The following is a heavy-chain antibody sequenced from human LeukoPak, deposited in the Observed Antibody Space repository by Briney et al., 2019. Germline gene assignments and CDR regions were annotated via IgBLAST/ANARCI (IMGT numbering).Heavy chain of an antibody. J-gene: IGHJ4*02. CDR1: GGSINSHY. Sequence: PSETLSLTCTASGGSINSHYWSWIRQPPGKGLEWIGYIFYSRSINYNPSLKSRVTISVDTSKNQFSLKLSSLTAADTAVYYCARLIAVTGRGDYFDHWGQGTLVTVSS. CDR3: ARLIAVTGRGDYFDH. V-gene: IGHV4-59*08. D-gene: IGHD6-19*01. CDR2: IFYSRSI.